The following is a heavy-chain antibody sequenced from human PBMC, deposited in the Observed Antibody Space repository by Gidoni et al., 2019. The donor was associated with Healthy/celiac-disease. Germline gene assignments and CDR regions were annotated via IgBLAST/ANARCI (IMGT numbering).Heavy chain of an antibody. Sequence: VKGLVWVSRINSDGSSTSYADSVKGRFTISRDNAKNTLYLQMNSLRAEDTAVYYCAREVIWGQGTLVTVSS. J-gene: IGHJ4*02. D-gene: IGHD4-4*01. V-gene: IGHV3-74*01. CDR3: AREVI. CDR2: INSDGSST.